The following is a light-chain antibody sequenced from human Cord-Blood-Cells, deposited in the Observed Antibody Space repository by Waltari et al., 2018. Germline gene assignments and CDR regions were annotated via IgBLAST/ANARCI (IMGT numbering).Light chain of an antibody. CDR1: QSVSSY. J-gene: IGKJ3*01. Sequence: EIVLTQSPATLSLSPGERATLSCRASQSVSSYLAWYQQKPGQAPRLLIDDAYNQAHCIPARFSGSGSGTDFTLTISSLEPEDFAVYYCQQRSNWPITFGPGTKVDIK. V-gene: IGKV3-11*01. CDR2: DAY. CDR3: QQRSNWPIT.